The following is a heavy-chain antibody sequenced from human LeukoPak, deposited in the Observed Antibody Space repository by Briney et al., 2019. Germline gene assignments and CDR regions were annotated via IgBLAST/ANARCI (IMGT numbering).Heavy chain of an antibody. CDR1: GFTFSKFW. CDR3: ARGDDFSGDH. V-gene: IGHV3-7*04. D-gene: IGHD1-1*01. Sequence: GGSLRLSCLVSGFTFSKFWMSWVGQAPGRRLEWVANIHPEGNEKYHVESVKGRFTISRDNAKNLLFLQMNGLRVEDTAVYYCARGDDFSGDHWGQGTLVTVSS. J-gene: IGHJ4*02. CDR2: IHPEGNEK.